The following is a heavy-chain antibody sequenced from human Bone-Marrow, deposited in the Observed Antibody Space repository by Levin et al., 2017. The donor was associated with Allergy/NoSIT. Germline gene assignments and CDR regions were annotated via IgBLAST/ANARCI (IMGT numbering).Heavy chain of an antibody. D-gene: IGHD6-6*01. Sequence: PSETLSLTCSVAGASISSHYWTWIRQPPGKGLEWIGYIYFTGDTDSNPSLKSRVTISRDTSKNQMSLKLNSVTAADTAVYYCGRVSSRNGLQNWGHGTLVTVSS. CDR3: GRVSSRNGLQN. CDR1: GASISSHY. CDR2: IYFTGDT. J-gene: IGHJ1*01. V-gene: IGHV4-59*11.